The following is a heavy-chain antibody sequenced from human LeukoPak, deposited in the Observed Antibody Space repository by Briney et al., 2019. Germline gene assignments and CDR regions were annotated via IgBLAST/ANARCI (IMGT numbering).Heavy chain of an antibody. Sequence: SVKVSCKASGGTFSSYAISWVRQAPGQGLEWMGRIIPILGIANYAQKFQGRVTITADKSTSTAYMELSSLRSEDTAVYYCAYYYDSSGYYYWGQGTLVTVSS. J-gene: IGHJ4*02. CDR2: IIPILGIA. CDR3: AYYYDSSGYYY. D-gene: IGHD3-22*01. V-gene: IGHV1-69*04. CDR1: GGTFSSYA.